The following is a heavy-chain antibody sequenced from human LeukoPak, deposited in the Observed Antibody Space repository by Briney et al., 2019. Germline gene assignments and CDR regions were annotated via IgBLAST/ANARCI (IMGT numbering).Heavy chain of an antibody. CDR1: GFPFNYYW. J-gene: IGHJ4*02. D-gene: IGHD1-26*01. V-gene: IGHV3-74*01. CDR2: INSDGSST. CDR3: ARVGLDY. Sequence: GGSLTLSCAASGFPFNYYWMQWVRQAPGKGLVWVSSINSDGSSTSYADSVKGRFTISRDNAKNALSLQMNSLRAEDSAVYYCARVGLDYWGQGTLVTVSS.